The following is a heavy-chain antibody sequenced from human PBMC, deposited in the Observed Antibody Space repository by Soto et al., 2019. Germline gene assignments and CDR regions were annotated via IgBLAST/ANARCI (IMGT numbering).Heavy chain of an antibody. CDR3: TTVFEY. CDR2: VKQDGSQS. CDR1: GFTFSRYW. J-gene: IGHJ4*02. Sequence: GGSLRLSCEASGFTFSRYWMSWIRQAPGKGLEWVANVKQDGSQSYLVDSVKGRFTMSRDNAKNSLFLQMNSLRAEDTAVYYCTTVFEYWGQGTPVTVSS. V-gene: IGHV3-7*01.